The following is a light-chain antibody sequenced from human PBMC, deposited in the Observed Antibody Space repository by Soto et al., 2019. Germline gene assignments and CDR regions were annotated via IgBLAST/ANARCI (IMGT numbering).Light chain of an antibody. CDR2: GAS. Sequence: EIVLTQSPGTLSLSPGERATLSCRASQSVSSSYLAWYQQKPGQAPRLLIYGASSRATGIPDRFSGSGSGTHFTLTISRLEPEDFAVYYCQQYGSSHPTFGQGTKLEIK. J-gene: IGKJ2*01. CDR1: QSVSSSY. CDR3: QQYGSSHPT. V-gene: IGKV3-20*01.